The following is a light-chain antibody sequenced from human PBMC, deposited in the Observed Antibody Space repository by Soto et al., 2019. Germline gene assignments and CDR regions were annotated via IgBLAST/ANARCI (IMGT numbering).Light chain of an antibody. J-gene: IGKJ2*01. CDR1: QSISSY. CDR2: KSS. CDR3: QQYSSYSYT. V-gene: IGKV1-5*03. Sequence: DIQMTQSPSTLSASVGDRVTITCRASQSISSYLAWYQQKPGKDPKLLIYKSSNLESGVPSRFSGSGSGTEFTLTLSSLQPDDFATYYCQQYSSYSYTFGQGTKLEMK.